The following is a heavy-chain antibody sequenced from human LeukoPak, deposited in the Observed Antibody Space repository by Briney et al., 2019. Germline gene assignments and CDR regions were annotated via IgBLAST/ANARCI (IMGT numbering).Heavy chain of an antibody. CDR3: ARGKMAAAGIDY. CDR2: IYYSGST. CDR1: GGSISSSSYY. V-gene: IGHV4-31*03. D-gene: IGHD6-13*01. J-gene: IGHJ4*02. Sequence: SETLSLTCTVSGGSISSSSYYWGWIRQHPGKGLEWIGYIYYSGSTYCNPSLKSRVTISVDTSKNQFSLKLSSVTAADTAVYYCARGKMAAAGIDYWGQGTLVTVSS.